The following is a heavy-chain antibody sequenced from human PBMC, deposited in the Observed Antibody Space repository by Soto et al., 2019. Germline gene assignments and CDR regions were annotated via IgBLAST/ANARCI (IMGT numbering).Heavy chain of an antibody. Sequence: PSETLSLTCAVYGGSFSGYYWSWIRQPPGKGLEWIGEINHSGSTNYNPSLKSRVTISVDTSKNQFSLKLSSVTAADTAVYYCARGPTIFGVVIQPLYFDYWGQGTLVTVSS. V-gene: IGHV4-34*01. J-gene: IGHJ4*02. D-gene: IGHD3-3*01. CDR2: INHSGST. CDR3: ARGPTIFGVVIQPLYFDY. CDR1: GGSFSGYY.